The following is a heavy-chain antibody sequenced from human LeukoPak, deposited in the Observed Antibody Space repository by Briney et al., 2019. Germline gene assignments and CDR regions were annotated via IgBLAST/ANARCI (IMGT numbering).Heavy chain of an antibody. J-gene: IGHJ4*02. CDR2: TRNKANSYTT. Sequence: PGGSLRLSCAASGFTFSDHYMDWVGQAPGKGLEWVGRTRNKANSYTTEYAASVKGRFTISRDDSKNSLYLQMNSLKTEDTAVYYCASSIWYGVYWGQGTLVTVSS. CDR3: ASSIWYGVY. CDR1: GFTFSDHY. V-gene: IGHV3-72*01. D-gene: IGHD6-13*01.